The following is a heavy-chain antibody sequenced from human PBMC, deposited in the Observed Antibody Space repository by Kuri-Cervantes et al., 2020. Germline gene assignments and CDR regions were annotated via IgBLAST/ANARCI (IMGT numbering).Heavy chain of an antibody. CDR3: AKDMADSSGWFFDY. CDR1: GFTFSSYW. CDR2: IYSGGST. V-gene: IGHV3-66*02. D-gene: IGHD6-19*01. J-gene: IGHJ4*02. Sequence: GESLKISCAASGFTFSSYWMSWVRQAPGKGLEWVSVIYSGGSTYYADSVKGRFTISRDNSKNTLYLQLNSLRAEDTAVYYCAKDMADSSGWFFDYWGQGTLVTVSS.